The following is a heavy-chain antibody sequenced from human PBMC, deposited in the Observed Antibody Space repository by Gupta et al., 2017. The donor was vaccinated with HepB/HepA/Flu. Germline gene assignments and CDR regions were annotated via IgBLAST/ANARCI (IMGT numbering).Heavy chain of an antibody. V-gene: IGHV3-21*01. CDR1: GFTFSSYS. J-gene: IGHJ5*02. CDR3: ARSRDITMVRGVINAPNWFDP. CDR2: ISSSSSYI. D-gene: IGHD3-10*01. Sequence: EVQLVESGGGLVKPGGSLRLSCAASGFTFSSYSMNWVRQAPGKGLEWVSSISSSSSYIYYADSVKGRFTISRDNAKNSLYLQMNSLRAEDTAVYYCARSRDITMVRGVINAPNWFDPWGQGTLVTVSS.